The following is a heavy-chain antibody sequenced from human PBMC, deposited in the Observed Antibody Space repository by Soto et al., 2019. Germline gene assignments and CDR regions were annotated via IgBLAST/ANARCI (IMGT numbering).Heavy chain of an antibody. CDR3: ARRYGGTFHY. D-gene: IGHD3-16*01. Sequence: SETLSLTCPVAGGSISSYYWSWIRQPPGKGLEWIGYIYYSGSTNYNPSLKSRVTISVDTSKNQFSLKLSSVTAADTAVYYCARRYGGTFHYWGQGTLVPSPQ. V-gene: IGHV4-59*01. CDR2: IYYSGST. J-gene: IGHJ4*02. CDR1: GGSISSYY.